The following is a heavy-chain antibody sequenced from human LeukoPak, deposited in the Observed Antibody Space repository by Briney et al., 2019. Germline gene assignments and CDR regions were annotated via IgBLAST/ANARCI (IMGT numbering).Heavy chain of an antibody. CDR2: INPNSGGT. V-gene: IGHV1-2*02. CDR1: GYTFTGYY. D-gene: IGHD3-3*01. CDR3: ARSGFWSGYYPIDY. Sequence: ASVKVSCEASGYTFTGYYMHWVRQAPGQGLEWMGWINPNSGGTNYAQKFQGRVTMTRDTSISTAYMELSRLRSDDTAVYYCARSGFWSGYYPIDYWGQGTLVTVSS. J-gene: IGHJ4*02.